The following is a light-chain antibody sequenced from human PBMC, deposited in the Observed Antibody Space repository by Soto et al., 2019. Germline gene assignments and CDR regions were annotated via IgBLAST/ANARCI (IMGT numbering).Light chain of an antibody. Sequence: QSVLTQPRSVSGSPGQSVTISCTGSGRDVGSYNYVSWYQQHPGKAPKLILFYVDKRPSGVPDRISGSKSANTASLTISGLQAEDEADYYCCSYAGTSTFVFGTATKVTVL. J-gene: IGLJ1*01. V-gene: IGLV2-11*01. CDR3: CSYAGTSTFV. CDR1: GRDVGSYNY. CDR2: YVD.